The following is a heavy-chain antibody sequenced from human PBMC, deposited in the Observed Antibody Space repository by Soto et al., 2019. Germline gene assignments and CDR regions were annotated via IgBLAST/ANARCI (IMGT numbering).Heavy chain of an antibody. CDR1: GYTFTGYY. CDR2: INPNSGGT. CDR3: AREYCSGGSCYYHFDY. V-gene: IGHV1-2*04. J-gene: IGHJ4*02. D-gene: IGHD2-15*01. Sequence: QVQLVQSGAEVKKPGASVKVSCKASGYTFTGYYMHWVRQAPGQGLEWMGWINPNSGGTNYAQKFQGWVTMTGDTSISTVNVELIRLRSDDTAVYYCAREYCSGGSCYYHFDYWGPGTLVTVFS.